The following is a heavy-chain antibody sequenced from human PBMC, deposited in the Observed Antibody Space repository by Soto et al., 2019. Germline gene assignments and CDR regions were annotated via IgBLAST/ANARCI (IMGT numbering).Heavy chain of an antibody. CDR1: GGSFSGYY. CDR2: INHSGST. D-gene: IGHD3-9*01. Sequence: SETLSLTCAVYGGSFSGYYWSWIRQPPGKGLEWIGEINHSGSTNYNPSLKSRVTISVDTSKNQFSLKLSSVTAADTAVYYCARHFLHSYLTGYPTPGYYSDYWGQGTLVTVAS. V-gene: IGHV4-34*01. CDR3: ARHFLHSYLTGYPTPGYYSDY. J-gene: IGHJ4*02.